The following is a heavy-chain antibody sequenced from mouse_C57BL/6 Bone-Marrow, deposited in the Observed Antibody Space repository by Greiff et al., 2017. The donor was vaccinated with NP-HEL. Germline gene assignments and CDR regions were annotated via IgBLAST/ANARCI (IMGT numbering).Heavy chain of an antibody. Sequence: QVQLQQSGAELVRPGTSVKVSCKASGYAFTNYLIEWVKQRPGQGLEWIGVINPGSGGTNYNEKFKGKATLTADKSSSTAYMQLSSLTSEDSAVYFCARESYSNYDLYYAMDYWGQGTSVTVSS. CDR1: GYAFTNYL. D-gene: IGHD2-5*01. CDR3: ARESYSNYDLYYAMDY. J-gene: IGHJ4*01. CDR2: INPGSGGT. V-gene: IGHV1-54*01.